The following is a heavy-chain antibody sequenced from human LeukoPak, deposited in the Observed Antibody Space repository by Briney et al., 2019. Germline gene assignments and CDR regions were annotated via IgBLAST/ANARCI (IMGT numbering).Heavy chain of an antibody. CDR1: GGTFSSYA. CDR3: ARAYYYDSSGYFDAFDI. J-gene: IGHJ3*02. Sequence: SVKVSCKASGGTFSSYAISWVRQAPGQGLEWMGGIIPIFGTANYAQKFQGRVTITADKSTSTAYMELSSLRSEDTAVYYCARAYYYDSSGYFDAFDIWGQGTMVTVSS. V-gene: IGHV1-69*06. D-gene: IGHD3-22*01. CDR2: IIPIFGTA.